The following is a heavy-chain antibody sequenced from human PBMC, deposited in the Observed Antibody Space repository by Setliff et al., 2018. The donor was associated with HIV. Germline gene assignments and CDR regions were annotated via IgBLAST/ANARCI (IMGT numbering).Heavy chain of an antibody. D-gene: IGHD3-3*01. J-gene: IGHJ4*02. CDR1: GYTFTNYY. CDR2: INPSGGST. V-gene: IGHV1-46*01. Sequence: ASVKVSCKASGYTFTNYYMHWVRQAPGQGLEWMGIINPSGGSTSYQQIFQGRVTMTRDTSTSTVYMELSSLRSEDTAVYYCARGSSALIMREFYDFWSATRDAWDYWGQGTPVTVSS. CDR3: ARGSSALIMREFYDFWSATRDAWDY.